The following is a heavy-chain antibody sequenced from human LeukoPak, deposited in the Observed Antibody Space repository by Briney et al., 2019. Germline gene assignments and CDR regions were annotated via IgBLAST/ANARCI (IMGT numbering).Heavy chain of an antibody. J-gene: IGHJ2*01. D-gene: IGHD6-19*01. V-gene: IGHV4-39*07. Sequence: PSETLSLTCSVSGGSISSSSNYWGWIRQPPGKGLEWIGNIYNRGSTYYNPSLKSRVTISVDTSKNQFSLKLSSVTAADTAVYYCARKDPDSSGLDFDLWGRGTLVTVSS. CDR3: ARKDPDSSGLDFDL. CDR1: GGSISSSSNY. CDR2: IYNRGST.